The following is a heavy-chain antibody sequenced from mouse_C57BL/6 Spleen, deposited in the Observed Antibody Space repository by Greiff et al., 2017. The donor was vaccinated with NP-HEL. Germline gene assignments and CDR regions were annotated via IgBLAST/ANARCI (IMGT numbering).Heavy chain of an antibody. V-gene: IGHV1-82*01. CDR2: IYPGDGDT. Sequence: VQGVESGPELVKPGASVKISCKASGYAFSSSWMNWVKQRPGKGLEWIGRIYPGDGDTNYNGKFKGKATLTADKSSSTAYMQLSSLTSEDSAVYFCARKGDGGDYYAMDYWGQGTSVTVSS. CDR3: ARKGDGGDYYAMDY. CDR1: GYAFSSSW. D-gene: IGHD1-1*01. J-gene: IGHJ4*01.